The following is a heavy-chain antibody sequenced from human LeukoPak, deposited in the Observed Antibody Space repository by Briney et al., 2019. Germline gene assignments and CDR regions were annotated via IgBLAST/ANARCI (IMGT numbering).Heavy chain of an antibody. V-gene: IGHV3-21*01. CDR2: ISSSSSYI. CDR1: GFTFDDYG. D-gene: IGHD2-8*01. CDR3: ARTRGPRMAAFDN. J-gene: IGHJ3*02. Sequence: GGSLRLSCAASGFTFDDYGMSWVRQAPGKGLEWVSSISSSSSYIYYADSLKGRFTISRDNAKNSLFLQMNSLRDEDTAVYYFARTRGPRMAAFDNWGQGAMVTVSS.